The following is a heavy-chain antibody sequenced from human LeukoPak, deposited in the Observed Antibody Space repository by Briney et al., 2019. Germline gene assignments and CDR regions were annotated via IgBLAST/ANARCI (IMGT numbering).Heavy chain of an antibody. V-gene: IGHV3-23*01. CDR2: ISGSDGST. J-gene: IGHJ4*02. Sequence: PGGSLRLSCAASGFTFSNYAMSWVRQAPGKGLEWVSVISGSDGSTYYADSVKGRFTISRDNSKSTLYLQMNSLRAEDMAVYYCATHYTSGWSPRFDYWGQGTLVTVSS. CDR1: GFTFSNYA. CDR3: ATHYTSGWSPRFDY. D-gene: IGHD6-19*01.